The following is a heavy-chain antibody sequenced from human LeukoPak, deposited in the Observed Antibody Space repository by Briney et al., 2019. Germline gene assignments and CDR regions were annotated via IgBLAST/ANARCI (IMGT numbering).Heavy chain of an antibody. V-gene: IGHV3-23*01. CDR3: AKDRRYSGYDTFDY. Sequence: GGSLRLSCAASGFTFSSYAMSWVRQAPGKGLEWVSAISGSGGSTYYPYSVKGRFTISRDNSKNTLYLQMNSLRAEDTAVYYCAKDRRYSGYDTFDYWGQGTLVTVSS. D-gene: IGHD5-12*01. CDR2: ISGSGGST. J-gene: IGHJ4*02. CDR1: GFTFSSYA.